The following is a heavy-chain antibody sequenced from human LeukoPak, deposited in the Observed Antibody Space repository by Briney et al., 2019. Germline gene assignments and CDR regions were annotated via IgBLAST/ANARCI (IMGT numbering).Heavy chain of an antibody. CDR1: GGTFSSYA. Sequence: SVKVSCKASGGTFSSYATSWVRQAPGQGLEWMGGIIPIFGTANYAQKFQGRVTITADESTSTAYMELSSLRSEDTAVYYCARGSYFYGSGSFMGSDYWGQGTLVTVSS. J-gene: IGHJ4*02. V-gene: IGHV1-69*13. CDR2: IIPIFGTA. CDR3: ARGSYFYGSGSFMGSDY. D-gene: IGHD3-10*01.